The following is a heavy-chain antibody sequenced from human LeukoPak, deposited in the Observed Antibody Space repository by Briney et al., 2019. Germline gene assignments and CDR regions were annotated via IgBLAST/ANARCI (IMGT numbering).Heavy chain of an antibody. Sequence: ASVKVSCKASGHTFPSYFMHWVRQAPGQGLEWMGIINPTGGSTTYAQKFQGRVTMTRDTSTSTVYMELSSLRSDDTAVYYCARTAARRFDYWGQGTLVTVSS. V-gene: IGHV1-46*01. CDR3: ARTAARRFDY. J-gene: IGHJ4*02. CDR1: GHTFPSYF. CDR2: INPTGGST. D-gene: IGHD6-6*01.